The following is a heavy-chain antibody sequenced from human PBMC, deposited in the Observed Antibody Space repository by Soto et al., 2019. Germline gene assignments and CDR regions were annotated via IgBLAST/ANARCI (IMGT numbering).Heavy chain of an antibody. CDR1: GGSFSAYY. Sequence: PSETLSLTCAVNGGSFSAYYWTWIRQPPGEGLEWIGEINHSGTTNYNPSLKSRVTISVDMSKNQFSLRLSSVTAADTAMYYCARGGDYDMYFDYWGQGRRVTVSS. D-gene: IGHD4-17*01. J-gene: IGHJ4*02. CDR2: INHSGTT. V-gene: IGHV4-34*01. CDR3: ARGGDYDMYFDY.